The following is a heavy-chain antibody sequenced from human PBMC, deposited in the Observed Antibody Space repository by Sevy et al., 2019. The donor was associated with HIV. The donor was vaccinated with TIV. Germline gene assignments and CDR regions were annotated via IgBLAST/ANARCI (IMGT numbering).Heavy chain of an antibody. CDR2: IWLTGAT. CDR3: ARGKHVSDYYGSFDY. V-gene: IGHV3-53*01. D-gene: IGHD3-3*01. Sequence: GGSLRLSCTVSGVTVSSNFISWVRQAPGKGLEWVSVIWLTGATYYADSVKGRFTISRDNSKNTVYLDMSSLRVDDTAVYFCARGKHVSDYYGSFDYWGQGTLVTVSS. J-gene: IGHJ4*02. CDR1: GVTVSSNF.